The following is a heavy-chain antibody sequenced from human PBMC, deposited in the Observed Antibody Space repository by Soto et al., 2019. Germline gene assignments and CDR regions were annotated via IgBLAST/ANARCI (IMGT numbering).Heavy chain of an antibody. CDR2: ISGSGGST. Sequence: EVQLLESGGGLVQPGGSLRLSCAASGFTFSSYAMSWVRQAPGKGLEWVSAISGSGGSTYYADSVKGRFTISRDNSKNTLYLQMNSLRAEDTAVYYCAKKPLRSHYGDYGWYFDLWGRGTLVTVSS. CDR3: AKKPLRSHYGDYGWYFDL. CDR1: GFTFSSYA. D-gene: IGHD4-17*01. J-gene: IGHJ2*01. V-gene: IGHV3-23*01.